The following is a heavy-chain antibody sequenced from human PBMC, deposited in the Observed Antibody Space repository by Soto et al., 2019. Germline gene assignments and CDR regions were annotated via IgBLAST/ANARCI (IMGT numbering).Heavy chain of an antibody. D-gene: IGHD6-13*01. CDR3: VRRHVSATGIDWFDP. Sequence: ASVKVSCKASGYTFTSYGIHWVRQAPGQRLEWTGWINAANGDTKYSPKFQGRVTITRDTSASTAYMELSSLRSEDTAVYYCVRRHVSATGIDWFDPWGQGTLVTVS. J-gene: IGHJ5*02. CDR1: GYTFTSYG. V-gene: IGHV1-3*01. CDR2: INAANGDT.